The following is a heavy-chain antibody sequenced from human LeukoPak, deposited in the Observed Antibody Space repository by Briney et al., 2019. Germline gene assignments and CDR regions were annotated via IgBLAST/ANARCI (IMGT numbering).Heavy chain of an antibody. CDR2: MCGSAGCT. J-gene: IGHJ5*02. CDR1: GFTFNIYA. D-gene: IGHD3-22*01. Sequence: GGSLRLSCAASGFTFNIYAMSWVRLAPGKGLQWVASMCGSAGCTYYADSVKGRFTISRDNSKNTLYLQMSSLGAEDTAIYYCARDRPNYHESNGHYYNRDGDHWGQGTLVTVSS. CDR3: ARDRPNYHESNGHYYNRDGDH. V-gene: IGHV3-23*01.